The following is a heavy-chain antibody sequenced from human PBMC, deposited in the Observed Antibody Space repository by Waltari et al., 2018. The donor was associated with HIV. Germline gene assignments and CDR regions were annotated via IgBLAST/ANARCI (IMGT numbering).Heavy chain of an antibody. J-gene: IGHJ4*02. CDR2: IRSKAYGGTT. CDR3: TRGRTPRNMITFGGSYSAYYFDY. V-gene: IGHV3-49*04. Sequence: EVQLVASGGGLVQPGRSLRLSCTASGFTFGAYAMSWVRQAPGKGLEWVGLIRSKAYGGTTEYAASVKGRFTISRDDSKSIAYLQMNSLKTEDTAVYYCTRGRTPRNMITFGGSYSAYYFDYWGQGTLVTVSS. CDR1: GFTFGAYA. D-gene: IGHD3-16*01.